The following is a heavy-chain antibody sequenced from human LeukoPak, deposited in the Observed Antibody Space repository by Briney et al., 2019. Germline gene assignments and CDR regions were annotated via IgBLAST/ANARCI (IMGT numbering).Heavy chain of an antibody. D-gene: IGHD1-26*01. CDR3: AKDMVGATQFDY. Sequence: GRSLRLSCAASGFTFSSYGMHWVRQAPGKGLEWVAVISYDGSNKYYADSVKGRFTISRDNSKNTLYLQMNSLRAEDTAVYYCAKDMVGATQFDYWGQETLVTVSS. J-gene: IGHJ4*02. CDR2: ISYDGSNK. CDR1: GFTFSSYG. V-gene: IGHV3-30*18.